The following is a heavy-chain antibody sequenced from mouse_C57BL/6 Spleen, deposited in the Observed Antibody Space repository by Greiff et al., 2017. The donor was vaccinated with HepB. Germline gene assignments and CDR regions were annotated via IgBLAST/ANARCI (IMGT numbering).Heavy chain of an antibody. J-gene: IGHJ1*03. CDR2: IDPSDSET. CDR3: ARGWDYGSSYWYFDV. Sequence: VQLQQPGAELVRPGSSVKLSCKASGYTFTSYWMHWVKQRPIQGLEWIGNIDPSDSETHYNQKFKDKATLTVDKSSSTAYMQLSSLTSEDSAVYYCARGWDYGSSYWYFDVWGTGTTVTVSS. V-gene: IGHV1-52*01. D-gene: IGHD1-1*01. CDR1: GYTFTSYW.